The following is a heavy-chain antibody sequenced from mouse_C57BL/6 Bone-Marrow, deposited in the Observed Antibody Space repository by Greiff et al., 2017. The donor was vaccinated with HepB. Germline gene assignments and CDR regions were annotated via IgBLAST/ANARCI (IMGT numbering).Heavy chain of an antibody. CDR1: GYAFTNYL. CDR3: ARSVDYYGFYYAMDY. Sequence: QVQLQQSGAELVRPGTSVKVSCKASGYAFTNYLIEWVKQRPGQGLEWIGVINPGSGGTNYNEKFKGKATLTADKSSSTAYMQLSSLTSEDSAVYFCARSVDYYGFYYAMDYWGQGTSVTVSS. D-gene: IGHD1-1*01. V-gene: IGHV1-54*01. CDR2: INPGSGGT. J-gene: IGHJ4*01.